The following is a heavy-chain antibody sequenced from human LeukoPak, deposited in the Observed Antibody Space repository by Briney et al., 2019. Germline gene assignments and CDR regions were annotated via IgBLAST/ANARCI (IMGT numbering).Heavy chain of an antibody. J-gene: IGHJ5*01. D-gene: IGHD2-2*01. CDR2: ISASGGTT. V-gene: IGHV3-23*01. CDR1: GFTFNNYV. Sequence: GGSLRLSCAASGFTFNNYVMSWVRQAPGKGLEWVSAISASGGTTYYADSVKGRFTISRDNSENTLFLQMNSLRAEDTAVYYCAKEPREYCSSTSCPNWFDSWGQGTLVTVSS. CDR3: AKEPREYCSSTSCPNWFDS.